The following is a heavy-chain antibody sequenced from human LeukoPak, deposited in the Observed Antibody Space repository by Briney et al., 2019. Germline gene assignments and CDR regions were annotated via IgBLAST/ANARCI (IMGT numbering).Heavy chain of an antibody. Sequence: ASVKVSCKASGYTFTTYGISWVRQALGQGLEWMGWISAYNGNTNYTQKLQGRVTMTTDTSTGTAYMELRSLRSDDTAVYYCARDLIAARPNWYDPWGQGTLVTVSS. CDR2: ISAYNGNT. V-gene: IGHV1-18*01. D-gene: IGHD6-6*01. CDR1: GYTFTTYG. J-gene: IGHJ5*02. CDR3: ARDLIAARPNWYDP.